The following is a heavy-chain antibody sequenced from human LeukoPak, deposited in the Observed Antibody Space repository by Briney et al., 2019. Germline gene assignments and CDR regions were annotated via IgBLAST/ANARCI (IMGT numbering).Heavy chain of an antibody. CDR3: ARDWLAGNPYHAFDL. D-gene: IGHD3-22*01. Sequence: GGSLRLSCVASGFTFSNYAMTWVRQAPGKGLEWVAQINQDGSKEYYIDSVKARFSISRDNARNSLSLQMNSLRAEDTAVYYCARDWLAGNPYHAFDLWGKGTMVTVSS. CDR2: INQDGSKE. V-gene: IGHV3-7*01. CDR1: GFTFSNYA. J-gene: IGHJ3*01.